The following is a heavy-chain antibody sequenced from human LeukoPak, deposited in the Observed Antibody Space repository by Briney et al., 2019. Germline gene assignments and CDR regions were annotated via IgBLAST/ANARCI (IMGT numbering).Heavy chain of an antibody. CDR2: INHSGST. D-gene: IGHD4-17*01. Sequence: PSETLPLTCAVYGGSFSGYYWSWIRQSPGNGLEWIGEINHSGSTNHNLSLKSRVTISVDMSKNEFSLKLSSVTAADTAVYYCARARVYGADPSSPFQYWGQGTLVAVSS. CDR3: ARARVYGADPSSPFQY. J-gene: IGHJ1*01. CDR1: GGSFSGYY. V-gene: IGHV4-34*01.